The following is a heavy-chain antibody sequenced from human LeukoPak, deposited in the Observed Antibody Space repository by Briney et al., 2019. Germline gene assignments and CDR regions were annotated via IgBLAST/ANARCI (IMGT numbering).Heavy chain of an antibody. Sequence: SETLSLTCTVSGGSISSYYWTWIRQPPGKELEWIGYIYYTGNTNYTPSLKSRVTISLDMSQDQFSLKLSSVTAAGTAVYYCARGSGWYFYWGQGTLVTVSS. V-gene: IGHV4-59*01. CDR2: IYYTGNT. CDR3: ARGSGWYFY. J-gene: IGHJ4*02. D-gene: IGHD6-19*01. CDR1: GGSISSYY.